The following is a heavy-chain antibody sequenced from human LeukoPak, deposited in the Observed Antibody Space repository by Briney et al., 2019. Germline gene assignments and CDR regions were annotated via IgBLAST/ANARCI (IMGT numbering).Heavy chain of an antibody. V-gene: IGHV3-23*01. CDR2: ISGSGGRT. J-gene: IGHJ3*02. D-gene: IGHD1-26*01. CDR3: AGLVGANDDAFDI. CDR1: GFTFSGCA. Sequence: PGGSLRLSCAASGFTFSGCAVSWVRQAPGKGLEWVSGISGSGGRTYYADSVKGRFTISRDNSKNTLYLQMNSLRAEDTAVYYCAGLVGANDDAFDIWGQGTMVTVSS.